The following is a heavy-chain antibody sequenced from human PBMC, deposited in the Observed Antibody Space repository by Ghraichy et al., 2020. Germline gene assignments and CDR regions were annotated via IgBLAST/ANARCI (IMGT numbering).Heavy chain of an antibody. CDR3: AKGGDYDYVWGSYRSDRFFDY. D-gene: IGHD3-16*02. CDR2: ISGSGGST. V-gene: IGHV3-23*01. CDR1: GFTFSSYA. J-gene: IGHJ4*02. Sequence: GGSLRLSCAASGFTFSSYAMSWVRQAPGKGLEWVSAISGSGGSTYYADSVKGRFTISRDNSKNTLYLQMNSLRAEDTAVYYCAKGGDYDYVWGSYRSDRFFDYWGQGTLVTVSS.